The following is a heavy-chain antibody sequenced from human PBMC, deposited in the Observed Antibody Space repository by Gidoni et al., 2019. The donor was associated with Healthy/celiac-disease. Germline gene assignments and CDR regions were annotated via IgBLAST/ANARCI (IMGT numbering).Heavy chain of an antibody. CDR2: INAGNGNT. J-gene: IGHJ4*02. D-gene: IGHD4-17*01. V-gene: IGHV1-3*01. Sequence: QVQLVQSGAEVKKPGASVKVSCKASGYTFTSYAMHWVRQAPGQRLEWMGWINAGNGNTKYSQKFQGRVTITRDTSASTAYMELSSLRSEDTAVYYCAREHYGDYEGLIRNPLDYWGQGTLVTVSS. CDR1: GYTFTSYA. CDR3: AREHYGDYEGLIRNPLDY.